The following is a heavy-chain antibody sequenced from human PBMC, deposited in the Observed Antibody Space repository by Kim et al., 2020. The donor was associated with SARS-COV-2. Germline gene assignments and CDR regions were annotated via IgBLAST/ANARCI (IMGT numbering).Heavy chain of an antibody. CDR3: ARLIAVAGTYSVNYYYYGMDV. CDR2: IYYSGST. J-gene: IGHJ6*02. D-gene: IGHD6-19*01. CDR1: GGSISSYY. V-gene: IGHV4-59*08. Sequence: SETLSLTCTVSGGSISSYYWSWIRQPPGKGLEWIGYIYYSGSTNYNPSLKSRVTISVDTSKNQFSLKLSSVTAADTAVYYCARLIAVAGTYSVNYYYYGMDVWGQGTTVTVSS.